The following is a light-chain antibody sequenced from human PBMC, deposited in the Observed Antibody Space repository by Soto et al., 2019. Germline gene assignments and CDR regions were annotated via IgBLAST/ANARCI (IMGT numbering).Light chain of an antibody. Sequence: QSVLTQSPSVSGAPGQRVTISCTGSRSNTGAGYDVHWYQQFPGTAPKLLIYNNRNRPSGVPDRFSGSKSGTSASLAITGLQAEDEADYYCQSYDSSLSAWVFGGGTKLTVL. J-gene: IGLJ3*02. CDR2: NNR. V-gene: IGLV1-40*01. CDR1: RSNTGAGYD. CDR3: QSYDSSLSAWV.